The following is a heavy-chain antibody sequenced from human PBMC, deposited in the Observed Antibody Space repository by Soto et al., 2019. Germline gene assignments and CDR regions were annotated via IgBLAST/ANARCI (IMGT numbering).Heavy chain of an antibody. CDR3: ARENVVVAATPYYYYYGMDV. Sequence: EVQLVESGGGLVQPGGSLRLSCAASGFTFSSYWMSWVRQAPGKGLEWVANIKQDGSEKYYVDSVKGRFTISRDNAKNSLYLQMNSLRAEDTAVYYCARENVVVAATPYYYYYGMDVWGQGTTVTVSS. CDR2: IKQDGSEK. V-gene: IGHV3-7*03. CDR1: GFTFSSYW. J-gene: IGHJ6*02. D-gene: IGHD2-15*01.